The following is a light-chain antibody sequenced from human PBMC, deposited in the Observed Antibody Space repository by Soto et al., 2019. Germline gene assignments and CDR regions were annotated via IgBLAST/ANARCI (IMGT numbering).Light chain of an antibody. CDR1: QSVLASSNNKNY. J-gene: IGKJ3*01. CDR2: WAS. V-gene: IGKV4-1*01. CDR3: QQYDNLSST. Sequence: DIVMTQSPASLAVSLAERATINCRSSQSVLASSNNKNYLAWYQQKPGQPPKLLIYWASARESGVPDRFSGSGSGTDFTLTINSLQAEDIATYYCQQYDNLSSTFGPGTKVDV.